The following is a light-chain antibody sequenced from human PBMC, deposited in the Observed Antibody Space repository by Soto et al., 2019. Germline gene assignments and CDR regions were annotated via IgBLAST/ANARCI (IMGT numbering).Light chain of an antibody. J-gene: IGKJ4*01. CDR3: QQSLT. CDR2: DAS. V-gene: IGKV1-5*01. CDR1: QSISSW. Sequence: DIQMTQSPSTLSASVGVRVTITCRASQSISSWLAWYQQKPGKAPKLLIYDASSLESGVPSRFSGSGSGTEFTLTISSLQPDDFATYYCQQSLTFGGGTKVEIK.